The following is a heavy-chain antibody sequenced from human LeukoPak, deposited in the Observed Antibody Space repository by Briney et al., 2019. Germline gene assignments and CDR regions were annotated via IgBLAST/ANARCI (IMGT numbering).Heavy chain of an antibody. CDR3: AGYCSGGSCYENSFDY. J-gene: IGHJ4*02. Sequence: GGSLRLSCAASGFTVSSNYMSWVRQAPGKGLEWVSVIYSGGSTYYADSVKGRFTISRDNSKNTLYFQMNSLRAEDTAVYYCAGYCSGGSCYENSFDYWGQGTLVTVSS. V-gene: IGHV3-66*01. CDR2: IYSGGST. CDR1: GFTVSSNY. D-gene: IGHD2-15*01.